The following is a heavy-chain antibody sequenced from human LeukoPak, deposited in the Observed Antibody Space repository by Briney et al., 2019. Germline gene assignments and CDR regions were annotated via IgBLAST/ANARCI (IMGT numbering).Heavy chain of an antibody. V-gene: IGHV3-11*01. J-gene: IGHJ5*02. CDR1: GFTFGNSW. Sequence: PGGSLRLSCAASGFTFGNSWVHWVRQAPGKGLEWLSYINIGGTNTHYADSVKGRFTISRDNAKKSLYLEMNNLRAEDTAVYYCATDGAGFDTWGQGVLVTVSS. CDR3: ATDGAGFDT. CDR2: INIGGTNT.